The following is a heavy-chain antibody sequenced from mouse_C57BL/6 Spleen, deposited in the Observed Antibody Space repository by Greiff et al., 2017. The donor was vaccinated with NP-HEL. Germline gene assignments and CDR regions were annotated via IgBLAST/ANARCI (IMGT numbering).Heavy chain of an antibody. CDR1: GYAFSSYW. D-gene: IGHD1-1*01. CDR3: ASSVGSRSIYYFDY. Sequence: VQLQQSGAELVKPGASVKISCKASGYAFSSYWMNWVKQRPGKGLEWIGQIYPGDGDTNYNGKFKGKATLTADKSSSTAYMQLSSLTSEDSAVYFCASSVGSRSIYYFDYWGQGTTLTVSS. J-gene: IGHJ2*01. V-gene: IGHV1-80*01. CDR2: IYPGDGDT.